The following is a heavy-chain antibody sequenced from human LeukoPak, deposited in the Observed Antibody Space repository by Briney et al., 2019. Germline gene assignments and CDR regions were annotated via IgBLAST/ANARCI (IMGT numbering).Heavy chain of an antibody. CDR3: ATIAQNSGYGD. Sequence: PSETLSLTCTVSGGSITSSSDYWGWIRQTPQKGLEWFGTIYYSGSTDYNPSLKSRVTISVDTSKNQFSLKLTSVTAADTAVYYCATIAQNSGYGDWGQGTLVTVSS. D-gene: IGHD5-12*01. V-gene: IGHV4-39*01. CDR1: GGSITSSSDY. J-gene: IGHJ4*02. CDR2: IYYSGST.